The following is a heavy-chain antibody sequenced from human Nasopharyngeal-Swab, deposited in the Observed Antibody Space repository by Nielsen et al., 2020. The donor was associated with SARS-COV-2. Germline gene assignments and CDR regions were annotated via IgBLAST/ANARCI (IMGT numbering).Heavy chain of an antibody. Sequence: KFQGRVTITRDTSASTAYMELSSLRSEDTAVYYCARGRDSSSWYWVYWGQGTLVTVSS. D-gene: IGHD6-13*01. J-gene: IGHJ4*02. CDR3: ARGRDSSSWYWVY. V-gene: IGHV1-3*01.